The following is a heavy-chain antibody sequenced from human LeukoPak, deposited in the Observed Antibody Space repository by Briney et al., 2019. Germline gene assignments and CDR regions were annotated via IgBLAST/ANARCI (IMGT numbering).Heavy chain of an antibody. CDR3: ARHDGLGSVTY. V-gene: IGHV1-2*04. Sequence: ASVKVSCKASGYTFTGYYMHWVRQAPGQGLEWMGWINPNSGGTNYAQKFQGWVTMTRDTSISTACLQWSSLKASDTAMYYCARHDGLGSVTYWGQGTLVTVSS. J-gene: IGHJ4*02. CDR1: GYTFTGYY. D-gene: IGHD2-2*03. CDR2: INPNSGGT.